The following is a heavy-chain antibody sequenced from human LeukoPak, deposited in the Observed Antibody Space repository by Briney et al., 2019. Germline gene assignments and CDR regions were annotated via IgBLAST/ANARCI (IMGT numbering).Heavy chain of an antibody. CDR3: ARVYTAFDI. V-gene: IGHV1-18*01. D-gene: IGHD2-2*02. CDR2: VSPYNGNT. J-gene: IGHJ3*02. Sequence: ASVKVSCKASGYSFISYGISWVRQAPGQGLEWMGWVSPYNGNTNYAQKVQGRVTMTTDTSTSTAYMELRSLRSDDTAVYYCARVYTAFDIWGQGTMVTVSS. CDR1: GYSFISYG.